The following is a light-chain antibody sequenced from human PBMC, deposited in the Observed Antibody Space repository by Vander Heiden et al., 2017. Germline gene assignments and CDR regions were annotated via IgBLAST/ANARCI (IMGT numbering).Light chain of an antibody. CDR2: GAS. J-gene: IGKJ1*01. CDR1: QIVSSN. CDR3: QQYNNWPRT. V-gene: IGKV3-15*01. Sequence: EIVLTQSPATLSVSPGERVTLSCRASQIVSSNLAWYQQKPGQAPRLLIYGASTRATGMPVRFSGSGSGTEFTLTISSLQSEDFAVYYCQQYNNWPRTFGQGTKVEIK.